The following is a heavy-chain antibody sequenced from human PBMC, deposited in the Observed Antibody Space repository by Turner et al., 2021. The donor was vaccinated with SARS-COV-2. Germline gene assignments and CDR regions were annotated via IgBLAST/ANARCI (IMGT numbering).Heavy chain of an antibody. CDR1: GWSFSGYY. CDR3: ARGGGYSYGALDY. D-gene: IGHD5-18*01. CDR2: INHSGST. Sequence: QVQLLQWGPGLFKPSASLSLTCAGYGWSFSGYYWSWLRQPPGKGLEWIGEINHSGSTNYNPSLKSGVTISVDTSKNQFSLKLRSVTAADTAVYYCARGGGYSYGALDYWGQGTLVTVSS. J-gene: IGHJ4*02. V-gene: IGHV4-34*01.